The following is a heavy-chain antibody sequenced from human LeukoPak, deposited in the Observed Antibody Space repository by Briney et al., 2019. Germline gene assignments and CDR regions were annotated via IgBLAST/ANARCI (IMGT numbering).Heavy chain of an antibody. D-gene: IGHD3-22*01. CDR1: GFTFDDYA. V-gene: IGHV3-43*02. CDR3: AKDSAYYDSSGYTSFQYYFDY. CDR2: IIGDGGST. J-gene: IGHJ4*02. Sequence: GGSLRLSCAASGFTFDDYAMYWVRQAPGKGLEWVSRIIGDGGSTNYADSVEGRFTISTDNCKNSLYLQMNSLRTEDTALYYCAKDSAYYDSSGYTSFQYYFDYWGQGTLVTVSS.